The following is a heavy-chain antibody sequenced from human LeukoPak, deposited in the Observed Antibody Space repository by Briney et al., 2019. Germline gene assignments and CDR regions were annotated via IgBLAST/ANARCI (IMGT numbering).Heavy chain of an antibody. D-gene: IGHD3-3*01. CDR2: FYVGGAT. Sequence: PGGSLRLSCAVSGFSVTNNYMSWVRQAPGKGLEWVSVFYVGGATYYADSVKGRFTISRDNAKKSLYLQMNSLRAEDTAVYYCASGVNYFDYWGQGTLVTVSS. CDR3: ASGVNYFDY. CDR1: GFSVTNNY. V-gene: IGHV3-53*01. J-gene: IGHJ4*02.